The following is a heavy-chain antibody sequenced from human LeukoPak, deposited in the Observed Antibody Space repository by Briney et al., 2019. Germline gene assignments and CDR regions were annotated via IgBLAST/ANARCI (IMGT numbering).Heavy chain of an antibody. CDR2: INDSGST. J-gene: IGHJ6*03. D-gene: IGHD3-10*01. CDR3: ARQPASVVRGVITGNYYYYYYLDV. CDR1: GVSFSGYY. V-gene: IGHV4-34*01. Sequence: SETLSLTCAVYGVSFSGYYGSWVRQPPGKGREWHGEINDSGSTNYNPSLKTRVTISVDTSKNQFSLKLSSVTAADTAVYYCARQPASVVRGVITGNYYYYYYLDVWGKGTTVTISS.